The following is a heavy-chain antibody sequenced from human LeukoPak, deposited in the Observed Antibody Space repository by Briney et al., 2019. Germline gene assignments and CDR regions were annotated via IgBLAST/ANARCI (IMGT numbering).Heavy chain of an antibody. D-gene: IGHD3-10*01. J-gene: IGHJ4*02. CDR1: GYTFTSYG. CDR3: ARGSLWFGESYFDY. CDR2: ISAYNGNT. Sequence: EASVKVSCKASGYTFTSYGISWVRQAPGQGLEWMGWISAYNGNTNYAQKLQGRVTMTTDTSTNTAYMELRSLRSDDTAVYYCARGSLWFGESYFDYWGQGTLVTVSS. V-gene: IGHV1-18*01.